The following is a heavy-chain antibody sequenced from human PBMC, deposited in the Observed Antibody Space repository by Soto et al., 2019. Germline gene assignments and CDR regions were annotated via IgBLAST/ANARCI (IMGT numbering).Heavy chain of an antibody. J-gene: IGHJ5*02. CDR2: IIPIMDTT. D-gene: IGHD3-10*02. CDR3: ARVFGTNWFDP. V-gene: IGHV1-69*13. Sequence: SVKVSFKASGGAFTSYGISWVRHVPGQGLELMGGIIPIMDTTNYAPKFRGRVTISADASTDTAYMELSGLRYEDTAIYYCARVFGTNWFDPWGQGTPVTVSS. CDR1: GGAFTSYG.